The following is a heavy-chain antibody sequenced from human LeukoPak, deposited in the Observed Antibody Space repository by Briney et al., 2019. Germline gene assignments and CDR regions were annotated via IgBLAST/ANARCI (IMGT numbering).Heavy chain of an antibody. Sequence: PSETLSLTCTVSGGSMTNYYWGYIRQPPGKGLEWIAYISYSEKSNYNPSLRSRVTMSVDMSKNQFSLKLTSVTAADTAVYYCVRVGRSLHWNPDFWGLGTLVTVSS. CDR2: ISYSEKS. CDR3: VRVGRSLHWNPDF. V-gene: IGHV4-59*01. J-gene: IGHJ4*02. D-gene: IGHD1-1*01. CDR1: GGSMTNYY.